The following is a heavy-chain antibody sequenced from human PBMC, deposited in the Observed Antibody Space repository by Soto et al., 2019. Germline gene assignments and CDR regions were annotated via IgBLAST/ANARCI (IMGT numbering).Heavy chain of an antibody. V-gene: IGHV3-74*01. CDR3: VRTSLVVAAATREDY. CDR2: INSDGSST. J-gene: IGHJ4*02. Sequence: VQLVESGGGLVQPGGSLRLSCAASGFTFSSYWMHWVRQAPGKGLVWVSRINSDGSSTSYADSVKGRLTITSDNAKNTLDLQMNRLRAEDTAVYYCVRTSLVVAAATREDYWGQGTLVTVSS. CDR1: GFTFSSYW. D-gene: IGHD2-15*01.